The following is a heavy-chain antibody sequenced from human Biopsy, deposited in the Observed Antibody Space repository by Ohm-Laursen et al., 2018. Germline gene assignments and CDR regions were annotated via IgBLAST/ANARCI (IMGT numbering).Heavy chain of an antibody. D-gene: IGHD5-24*01. CDR2: IFYDGSNT. CDR1: GFTFNNYG. J-gene: IGHJ4*02. Sequence: SLRLSCAASGFTFNNYGMQWVCQAPGKGLEWVAFIFYDGSNTYYADSVKGRFTISRDNAEDSMYLQMSSLTVDDTAVYYCARDERWGQGTLVTVSS. CDR3: ARDER. V-gene: IGHV3-33*08.